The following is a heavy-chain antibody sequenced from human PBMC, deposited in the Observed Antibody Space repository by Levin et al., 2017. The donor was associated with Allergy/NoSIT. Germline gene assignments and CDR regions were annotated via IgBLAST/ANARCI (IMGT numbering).Heavy chain of an antibody. V-gene: IGHV1-8*01. CDR1: GYTFTSYD. CDR3: ARGYSSGWPRLTLWYFDL. J-gene: IGHJ2*01. Sequence: ASVKVSCKASGYTFTSYDINWVRQATGQGLEWMGWMNPNSGNTGYAQKFQGRVTMTRNTSISTAYMELSSLRSEDTAVYYCARGYSSGWPRLTLWYFDLWGRGTLVTVSS. CDR2: MNPNSGNT. D-gene: IGHD6-19*01.